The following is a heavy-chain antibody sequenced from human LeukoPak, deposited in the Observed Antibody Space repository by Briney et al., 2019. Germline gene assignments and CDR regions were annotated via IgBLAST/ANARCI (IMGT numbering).Heavy chain of an antibody. D-gene: IGHD3-16*02. CDR3: VGGYDYVWGSYRSLEY. CDR1: GGSISSSSYY. J-gene: IGHJ4*02. CDR2: IYYSGST. V-gene: IGHV4-39*01. Sequence: SETLSLTCTVSGGSISSSSYYWGWIRQPPGKGLEWIGNIYYSGSTYYNPSLKSRVTISVDTSKNQFSLKLSSVTAADTAVYYCVGGYDYVWGSYRSLEYWGQGTLVTVSS.